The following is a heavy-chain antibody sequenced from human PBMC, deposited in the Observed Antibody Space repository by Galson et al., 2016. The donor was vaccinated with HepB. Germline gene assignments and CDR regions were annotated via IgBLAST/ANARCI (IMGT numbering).Heavy chain of an antibody. Sequence: SLRLSCAASEFTFSSEAIHWVRQAPGKGQDCVAAILSDGTKKYYADSVKGRFTISRDNSKNTLYLEMNSLRAEDTAVYYCAKNRGSDYKNYYMNVWGKGTTVTVSS. CDR1: EFTFSSEA. J-gene: IGHJ6*03. CDR2: ILSDGTKK. CDR3: AKNRGSDYKNYYMNV. D-gene: IGHD4-11*01. V-gene: IGHV3-30-3*02.